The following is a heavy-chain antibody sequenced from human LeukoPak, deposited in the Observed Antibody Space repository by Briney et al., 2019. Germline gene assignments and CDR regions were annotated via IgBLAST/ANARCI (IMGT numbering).Heavy chain of an antibody. J-gene: IGHJ4*02. CDR3: AKGGWDYESSNYYPSPHDY. Sequence: GGALRLSRAASGFTFSNYAMSGVRQAPGKGGEGGSAISGRGGITNSANSVKGGFTVSRDNAKNTLYMQMNSLRDEDTAVYYCAKGGWDYESSNYYPSPHDYGGQGTLVTVSS. V-gene: IGHV3-23*01. CDR1: GFTFSNYA. D-gene: IGHD3-22*01. CDR2: ISGRGGIT.